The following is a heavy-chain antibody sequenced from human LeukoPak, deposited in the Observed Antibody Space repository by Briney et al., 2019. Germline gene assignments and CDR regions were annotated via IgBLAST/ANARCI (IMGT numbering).Heavy chain of an antibody. CDR2: INPNSGGT. D-gene: IGHD3-10*01. J-gene: IGHJ5*02. CDR1: GYTFTVYY. Sequence: GASVNVSCKASGYTFTVYYMHWVRQAPGQGLEWMGWINPNSGGTNYAQKFQGWVTMTRDTSISTAYMELSRLRSDDTAVYYCARDGRAGMVRRGGWFDPWGQGTLVTVSS. V-gene: IGHV1-2*04. CDR3: ARDGRAGMVRRGGWFDP.